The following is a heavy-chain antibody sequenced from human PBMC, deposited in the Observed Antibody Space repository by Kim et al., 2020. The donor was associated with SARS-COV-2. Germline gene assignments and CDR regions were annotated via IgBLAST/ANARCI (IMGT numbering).Heavy chain of an antibody. Sequence: GESLKISCKGSGYSFTSYWISWVRQMPGKGLEWMGRIDPSDSYTNYSPSFQGHVTISADKSISTAYLQWSSLKASDTAMYYCARRRIQLWHYGGFYYYYGMDVWGQGTTVTVSS. J-gene: IGHJ6*02. D-gene: IGHD5-18*01. CDR3: ARRRIQLWHYGGFYYYYGMDV. CDR1: GYSFTSYW. CDR2: IDPSDSYT. V-gene: IGHV5-10-1*01.